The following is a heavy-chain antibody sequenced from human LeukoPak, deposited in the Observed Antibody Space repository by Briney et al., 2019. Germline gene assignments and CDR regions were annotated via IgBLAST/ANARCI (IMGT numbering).Heavy chain of an antibody. Sequence: GGSLRLSCAASGFTFSSYEMNWVRQAPGKGLEWISYISSSGSTIHYTDSVKGGFTISRDNAKNSLSLQMTSLRADDTAVYYCARDSPYGPDAFDIWGRGTMVTVSS. J-gene: IGHJ3*02. CDR2: ISSSGSTI. V-gene: IGHV3-48*03. CDR1: GFTFSSYE. D-gene: IGHD3-10*01. CDR3: ARDSPYGPDAFDI.